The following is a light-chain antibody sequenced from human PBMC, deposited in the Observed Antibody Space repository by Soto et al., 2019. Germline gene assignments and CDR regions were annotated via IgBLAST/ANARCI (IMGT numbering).Light chain of an antibody. J-gene: IGLJ2*01. CDR2: EVT. V-gene: IGLV2-8*01. CDR3: SSFAGGGNPVL. Sequence: QSVLTQPPSVSGSLGQSVTISCTGTSSDAGGYNYVSWHQQHPGKAPKVMIYEVTKRPPWVPDRFSGSKSGNTASLTVSGLQAEDEADYYCSSFAGGGNPVLLGGGTKLTVL. CDR1: SSDAGGYNY.